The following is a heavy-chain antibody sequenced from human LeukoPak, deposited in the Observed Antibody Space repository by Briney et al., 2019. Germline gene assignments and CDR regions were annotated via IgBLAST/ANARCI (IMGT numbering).Heavy chain of an antibody. J-gene: IGHJ6*02. D-gene: IGHD1-26*01. V-gene: IGHV4-59*01. CDR3: AGEGGSSVWMDV. Sequence: TSETLSLTCTVSGGSISSYYWSWIRQPPGKGLEWIGYIYYSGNTNYNPSLKSRVTISVDTSRNQFSLKLSSVTAADTAVYYCAGEGGSSVWMDVWGQGTTVTVSS. CDR2: IYYSGNT. CDR1: GGSISSYY.